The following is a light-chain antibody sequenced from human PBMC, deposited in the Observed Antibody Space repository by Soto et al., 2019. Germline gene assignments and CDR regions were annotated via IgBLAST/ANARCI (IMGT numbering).Light chain of an antibody. CDR2: GAS. CDR1: QSISDT. V-gene: IGKV3-15*01. J-gene: IGKJ2*01. Sequence: EIVLTQSPATLSVSPGGRATLSCRASQSISDTLAWYQQKPGQAPRLLIHGASTRATGFPARFSGSGSGTEFTLTISSLQSEDFAVYYCHHYNSWPYTFGQGT. CDR3: HHYNSWPYT.